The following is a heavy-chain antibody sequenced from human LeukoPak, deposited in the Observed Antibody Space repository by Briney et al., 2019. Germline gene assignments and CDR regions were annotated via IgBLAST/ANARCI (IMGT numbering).Heavy chain of an antibody. Sequence: PSETLSLTCTVSGGSISSYYWNWIRQPPGKGLEWIGSIYYTGSTNCRPSLKSRVTISVDTSRNQFSLKLSSVTAADTAVYYCVRQDVVVITAATYYYGMDVWGQGTTVTVSS. CDR2: IYYTGST. CDR1: GGSISSYY. CDR3: VRQDVVVITAATYYYGMDV. J-gene: IGHJ6*02. V-gene: IGHV4-59*08. D-gene: IGHD2-2*01.